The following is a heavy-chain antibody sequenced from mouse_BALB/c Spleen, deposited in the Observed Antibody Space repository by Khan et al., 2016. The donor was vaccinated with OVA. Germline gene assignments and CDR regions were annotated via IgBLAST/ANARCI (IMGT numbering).Heavy chain of an antibody. V-gene: IGHV2-9*02. Sequence: QVQLKESGPGLVAPSQSLSITCTVSGFALTSYGVHWFRQPPGKGLEWLGVIWAGGSTNYNSALMSRLTISKDNSKSQVFLKMNSLQTDDTAMYYCARFHDGYYYNVDYWGQGTSVTVSS. CDR3: ARFHDGYYYNVDY. CDR1: GFALTSYG. J-gene: IGHJ4*01. D-gene: IGHD2-3*01. CDR2: IWAGGST.